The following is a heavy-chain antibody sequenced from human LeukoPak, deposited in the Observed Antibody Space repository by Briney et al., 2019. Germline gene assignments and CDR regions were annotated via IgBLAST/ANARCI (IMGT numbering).Heavy chain of an antibody. J-gene: IGHJ3*02. Sequence: SETLSLTCAVYGGSFSGYYWSWIRQPPGKGLGWIGEINHSGSTNYNPSLKSRVTISVDTSKNQFSLKLSSVTAADTAVYYCARDEDIWGQGTMVTVSS. CDR3: ARDEDI. CDR2: INHSGST. V-gene: IGHV4-34*01. CDR1: GGSFSGYY.